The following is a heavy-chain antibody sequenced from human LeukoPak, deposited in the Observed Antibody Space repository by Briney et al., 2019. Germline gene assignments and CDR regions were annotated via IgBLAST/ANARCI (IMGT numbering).Heavy chain of an antibody. CDR2: TYYRSKWYN. CDR1: GDSVSSNSAA. J-gene: IGHJ3*02. V-gene: IGHV6-1*01. D-gene: IGHD2-8*01. CDR3: AREGVVLMVYAIDAFDI. Sequence: QTLSLTCAISGDSVSSNSAAWNWIRQSPSRGLEWLGRTYYRSKWYNDYAVSVKSRITINPDTSKNQFSLQLNSVTPEDTAVYYCAREGVVLMVYAIDAFDIWGQGTMVTVSS.